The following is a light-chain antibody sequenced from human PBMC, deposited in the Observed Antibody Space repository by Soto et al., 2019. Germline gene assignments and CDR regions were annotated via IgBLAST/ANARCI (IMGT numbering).Light chain of an antibody. Sequence: DIQMTQSPSTLSASVGDRVTITCRASQSISIWLAWYQKKPGKAPNILIYDASTLVSGVPSRFSGSGSGTEFTLTISSLQPDDFATYYCQQYNNYFSWTFGQGTKVEIK. CDR1: QSISIW. V-gene: IGKV1-5*01. CDR3: QQYNNYFSWT. CDR2: DAS. J-gene: IGKJ1*01.